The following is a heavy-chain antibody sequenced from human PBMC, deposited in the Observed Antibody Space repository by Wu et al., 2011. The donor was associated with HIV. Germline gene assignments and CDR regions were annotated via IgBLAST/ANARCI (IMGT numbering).Heavy chain of an antibody. Sequence: QVQLVQSGPEVRKPGSSVKVSCQASGGTFKTYAISWVRQAPGQGLEWSGVIIPLSGTTNYAPRFQGRVTLTTDESTNTAYMELSSLRWEDTATFYCSRMSYYGDSGYYYFDDWGQGTLVTVSS. CDR1: GGTFKTYA. V-gene: IGHV1-69*05. CDR3: SRMSYYGDSGYYYFDD. J-gene: IGHJ4*02. CDR2: IIPLSGTT. D-gene: IGHD3-3*01.